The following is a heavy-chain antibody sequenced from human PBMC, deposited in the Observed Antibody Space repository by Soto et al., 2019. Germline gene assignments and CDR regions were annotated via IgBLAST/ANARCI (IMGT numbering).Heavy chain of an antibody. D-gene: IGHD2-2*01. J-gene: IGHJ6*03. CDR3: ARGHLAVVPVASWFYYMDV. CDR1: GYTFTNYA. V-gene: IGHV1-3*01. CDR2: INASNGNT. Sequence: QVQLVQSGAEVEKPGASVKVSCKASGYTFTNYAVHWVRQAPGQRLEWMGWINASNGNTRYSQKFQGRVTITRDTPARTVYMELSSLRSEDTAVYYCARGHLAVVPVASWFYYMDVWGKGTTVTVSS.